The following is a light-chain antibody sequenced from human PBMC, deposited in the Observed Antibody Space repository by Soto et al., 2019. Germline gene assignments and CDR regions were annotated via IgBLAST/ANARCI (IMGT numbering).Light chain of an antibody. Sequence: QSVLTQPASVSGSPGQSITISCTGTSNDVGGYNYVSWYQQHPGKAPKLMIYDVSNRPSGVSNRFSGSKSGNTASLTISGLQAEDEADYYCGSYTSSSTVFGGGTKLTVI. CDR1: SNDVGGYNY. CDR3: GSYTSSSTV. J-gene: IGLJ2*01. CDR2: DVS. V-gene: IGLV2-14*03.